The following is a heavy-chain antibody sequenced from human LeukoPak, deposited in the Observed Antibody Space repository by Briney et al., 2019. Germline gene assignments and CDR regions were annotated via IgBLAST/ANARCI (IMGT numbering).Heavy chain of an antibody. CDR3: ARDTPGDS. CDR1: GFTFSSYG. CDR2: IYSGGST. V-gene: IGHV3-53*01. J-gene: IGHJ4*02. Sequence: PGGSLRLSCAASGFTFSSYGMHWVRQAPGKGLEWVSVIYSGGSTYYADSVKGRFTISRDNSKNTLYLQMNSLRAEDTAVYYCARDTPGDSWGQGTLVTVSS.